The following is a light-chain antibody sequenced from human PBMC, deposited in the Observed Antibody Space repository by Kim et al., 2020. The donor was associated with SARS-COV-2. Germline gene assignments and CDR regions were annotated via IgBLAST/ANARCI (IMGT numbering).Light chain of an antibody. CDR3: NSRDSSGNHLV. J-gene: IGLJ2*01. CDR1: TLKRYY. CDR2: GKT. V-gene: IGLV3-19*01. Sequence: ALDITCKFTCKRETLKRYYASWYQKRPGQAPVLVIYGKTNRPSGIPERFSGYSSGNTAFLTITGAQAEDAADYYCNSRDSSGNHLVFGGGTQLTVL.